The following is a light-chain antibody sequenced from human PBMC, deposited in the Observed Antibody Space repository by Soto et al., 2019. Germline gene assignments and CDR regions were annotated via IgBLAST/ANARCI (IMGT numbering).Light chain of an antibody. CDR1: QNVYKN. J-gene: IGKJ4*01. CDR2: DAS. Sequence: EIVMTQSPATLSVSPGEGATLSCKASQNVYKNLAWYQQRPGQPPRLLIYDASTRATGISARFSGSGYGTEFTLTISSLQSEDFAVYFCQQCRNWPLTFGGGTKLEIK. CDR3: QQCRNWPLT. V-gene: IGKV3-15*01.